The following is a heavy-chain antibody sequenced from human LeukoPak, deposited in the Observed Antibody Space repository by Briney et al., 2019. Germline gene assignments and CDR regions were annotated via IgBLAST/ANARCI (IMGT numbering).Heavy chain of an antibody. D-gene: IGHD2-15*01. J-gene: IGHJ6*02. Sequence: GGSLRLSCAASGFTFSNYDVHWVRQAPGKALEWVAVISYYESHKYYADSVKGRFTISRDNPKNTLYLQMNSLRREDTAVYYCAKGVVAANNAAYYGMDVWGQGTTVTVSS. V-gene: IGHV3-30*18. CDR3: AKGVVAANNAAYYGMDV. CDR1: GFTFSNYD. CDR2: ISYYESHK.